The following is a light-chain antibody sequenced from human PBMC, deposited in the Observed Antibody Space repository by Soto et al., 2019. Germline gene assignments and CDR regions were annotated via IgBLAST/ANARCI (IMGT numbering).Light chain of an antibody. CDR3: QQYGFSGT. CDR2: GAS. V-gene: IGKV3-20*01. CDR1: QSISDT. J-gene: IGKJ1*01. Sequence: TQFTATLSLSPGGRATLSSRSSQSISDTVAWYQQKPGQAPRLLIYGASNRATGIPERFSGRGSGTDFTLTISRVEPEDSAVYYCQQYGFSGTFGQGTMVDI.